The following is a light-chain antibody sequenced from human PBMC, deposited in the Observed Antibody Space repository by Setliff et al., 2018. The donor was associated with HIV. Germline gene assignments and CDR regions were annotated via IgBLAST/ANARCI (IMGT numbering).Light chain of an antibody. V-gene: IGLV1-51*01. CDR3: GTWDISLNAYV. CDR2: DNT. J-gene: IGLJ1*01. CDR1: SSNIKNNF. Sequence: QSALTQPPSVSAAPGQKVTISCSGSSSNIKNNFVSWYQQLPGTAPKHLIYDNTKRPSGIPDRFSGSTSGTSATLGITGLQTGDEADYYCGTWDISLNAYVFGAGTKVTVL.